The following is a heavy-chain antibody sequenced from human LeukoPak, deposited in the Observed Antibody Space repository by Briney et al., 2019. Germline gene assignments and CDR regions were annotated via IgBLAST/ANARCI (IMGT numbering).Heavy chain of an antibody. CDR3: ARTPGYSSGWYSFDY. CDR2: ISSSSSYI. Sequence: GGSPRLSCAASGFTFSSYSMNWVRQAPGKGLEWVSSISSSSSYIYYADSVKGRFTISRDNAKNSLYLQMNSLRAEDTAVYYCARTPGYSSGWYSFDYWGQGTLVTVSS. D-gene: IGHD6-19*01. J-gene: IGHJ4*02. CDR1: GFTFSSYS. V-gene: IGHV3-21*01.